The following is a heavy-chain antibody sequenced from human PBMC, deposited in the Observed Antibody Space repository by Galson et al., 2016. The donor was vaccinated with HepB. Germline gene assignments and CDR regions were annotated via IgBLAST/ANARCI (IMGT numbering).Heavy chain of an antibody. CDR1: GFSFASYG. V-gene: IGHV3-23*01. Sequence: SLRLSCAASGFSFASYGMSWVRQAPGKGLEWVAGISGSGGNSYYADSVKGRFTISRDNSKKTLYVQMNSLRAEDTAVYYCARRDGYDRVTFDMWGQGTMVTASS. CDR3: ARRDGYDRVTFDM. D-gene: IGHD5-24*01. CDR2: ISGSGGNS. J-gene: IGHJ3*02.